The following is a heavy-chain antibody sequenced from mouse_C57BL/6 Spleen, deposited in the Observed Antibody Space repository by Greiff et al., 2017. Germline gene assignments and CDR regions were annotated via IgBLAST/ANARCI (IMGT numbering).Heavy chain of an antibody. D-gene: IGHD2-1*01. CDR3: AREEYGNYRGYAMAY. Sequence: VQLQQPGAELVKPGASVTLSCKASGYTFTSYWMHWVKQRPGQGLEWIGMIHPNSGSTNYNEKFKSKATLTVDKSSSTAYMQLSSLTSEDSAVYYCAREEYGNYRGYAMAYRGQGRSVTV. CDR1: GYTFTSYW. CDR2: IHPNSGST. J-gene: IGHJ4*01. V-gene: IGHV1-64*01.